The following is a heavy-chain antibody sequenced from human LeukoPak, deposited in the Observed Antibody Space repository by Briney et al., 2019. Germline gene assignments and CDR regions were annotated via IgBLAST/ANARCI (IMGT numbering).Heavy chain of an antibody. CDR1: GGSISSYD. Sequence: SETLSLTCTVSGGSISSYDWNWIRQPPGKGLEWIGYIYYSGSTYYNPSLKSRVTISVDTSENQFSLKLSSVTAADTAVYYCARSPAYGDGYYYYGMDVWGQGTTVTVSS. CDR3: ARSPAYGDGYYYYGMDV. CDR2: IYYSGST. J-gene: IGHJ6*02. D-gene: IGHD4-17*01. V-gene: IGHV4-59*06.